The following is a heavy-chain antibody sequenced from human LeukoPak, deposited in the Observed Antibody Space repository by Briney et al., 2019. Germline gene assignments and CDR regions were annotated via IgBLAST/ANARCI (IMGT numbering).Heavy chain of an antibody. J-gene: IGHJ3*02. CDR2: IYSGGST. CDR1: GFTVSSNY. D-gene: IGHD3-22*01. Sequence: GGSLRLSCAASGFTVSSNYMSWVRQAPGKGLEWVSVIYSGGSTYYTDSVKGRFTISRDNSKNTLYLQMNSLRAEDTAVYYCAKTGLYFYDSSGYYAFHIWGQGTMVTVSS. V-gene: IGHV3-53*01. CDR3: AKTGLYFYDSSGYYAFHI.